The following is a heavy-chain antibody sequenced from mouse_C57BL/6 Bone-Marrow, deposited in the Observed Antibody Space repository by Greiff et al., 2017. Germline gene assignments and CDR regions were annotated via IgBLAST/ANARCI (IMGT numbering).Heavy chain of an antibody. CDR1: GFTFSSYA. V-gene: IGHV5-4*01. CDR3: AREGYDYPTFDV. J-gene: IGHJ1*03. Sequence: EVQLVESGGGLVKPGGSLKLSCAASGFTFSSYAMSWVRQTPEKRLEWVATISDGGSYTYYPDNVKGRFTISRDNAKNNRYLQMSHLKSEDTAMYYCAREGYDYPTFDVWGTGTTVTVSS. CDR2: ISDGGSYT. D-gene: IGHD2-4*01.